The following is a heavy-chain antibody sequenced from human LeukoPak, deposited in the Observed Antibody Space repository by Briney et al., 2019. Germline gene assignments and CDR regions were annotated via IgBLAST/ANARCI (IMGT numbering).Heavy chain of an antibody. CDR2: IYYSGST. J-gene: IGHJ5*02. CDR1: GGSISSGDYY. V-gene: IGHV4-30-4*01. Sequence: SQTLSLTCTVSGGSISSGDYYWSWIRQPPGKGLEWIGYIYYSGSTYYNPSLKSRDTISVDTSKNQFSLKLSSVTATDTAVYYCARGGMVRGVIGWFDPWGQGTLVTVSS. D-gene: IGHD3-10*01. CDR3: ARGGMVRGVIGWFDP.